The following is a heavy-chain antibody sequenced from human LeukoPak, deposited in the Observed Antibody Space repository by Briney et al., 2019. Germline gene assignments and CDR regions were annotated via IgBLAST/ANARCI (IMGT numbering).Heavy chain of an antibody. CDR3: ARGRGYSYGYSYYLDY. Sequence: AGGSLRLSCVASGFTFSNYAMHWVRQAPGKGLEWVAVISYGGSNKYYADSVKGRFTISKDNAKNTLYLQMNSLRAEDTAVYYCARGRGYSYGYSYYLDYWGQGTLVTVSS. CDR1: GFTFSNYA. D-gene: IGHD5-18*01. CDR2: ISYGGSNK. J-gene: IGHJ4*02. V-gene: IGHV3-30*04.